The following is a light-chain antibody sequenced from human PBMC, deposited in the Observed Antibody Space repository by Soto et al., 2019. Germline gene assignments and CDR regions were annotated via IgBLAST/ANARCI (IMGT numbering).Light chain of an antibody. CDR1: SSDVGGYNY. J-gene: IGLJ1*01. Sequence: LNNPVYVTRSHRQSLPITNKGTSSDVGGYNYVFWYQHHPGTPPNLMIYHVSTRPSGVSHRFSGSKSGNTASLTISGLQPEDEADYYCSSYTTSNTRQIVFGTGTRVTVL. CDR2: HVS. V-gene: IGLV2-14*03. CDR3: SSYTTSNTRQIV.